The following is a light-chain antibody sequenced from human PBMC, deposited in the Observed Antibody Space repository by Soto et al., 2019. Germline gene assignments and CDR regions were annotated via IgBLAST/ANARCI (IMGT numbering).Light chain of an antibody. CDR3: QQYYSTPLT. Sequence: DIVMTQSPDSLAVSLGERATINCKSSQSVLYSSNNKNYLAWYQQKPGQPPKLLIYWASTREAGVPGRFSGSGSGTEFTLTISSLQAEDVAVYYCQQYYSTPLTFGGGTKVEIK. J-gene: IGKJ4*01. CDR1: QSVLYSSNNKNY. V-gene: IGKV4-1*01. CDR2: WAS.